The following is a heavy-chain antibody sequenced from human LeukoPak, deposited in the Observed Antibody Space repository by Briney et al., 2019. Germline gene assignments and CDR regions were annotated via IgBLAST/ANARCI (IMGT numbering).Heavy chain of an antibody. CDR1: GGSISSYY. CDR2: IYYSGST. CDR3: ARHVGNSGSGSYLTYFDY. V-gene: IGHV4-59*08. Sequence: SSEALSLTCTVSGGSISSYYWSWIRQPPGKGLEWIGHIYYSGSTHYNPSLKSRVTISVDTSKNQFSLKLSSVTAADTAVYYCARHVGNSGSGSYLTYFDYWGQGTLVTVSS. J-gene: IGHJ4*02. D-gene: IGHD3-10*01.